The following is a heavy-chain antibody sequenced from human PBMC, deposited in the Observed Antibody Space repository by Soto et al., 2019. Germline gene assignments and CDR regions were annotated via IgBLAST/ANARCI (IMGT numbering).Heavy chain of an antibody. V-gene: IGHV4-59*01. J-gene: IGHJ4*02. D-gene: IGHD6-6*01. Sequence: PSETLSLTCTVSGGSINSYYWSWIRQPPGKGLEWIGYIYDSGSTNYNPSLKSRVTISVDTSKNQFSLKLTSVTAADTAVYYCAAPPRYWGQGTLVTVSS. CDR3: AAPPRY. CDR2: IYDSGST. CDR1: GGSINSYY.